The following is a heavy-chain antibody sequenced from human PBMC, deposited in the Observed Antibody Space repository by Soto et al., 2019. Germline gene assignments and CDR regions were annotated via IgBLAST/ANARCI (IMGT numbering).Heavy chain of an antibody. Sequence: GGPLRLSCVASGFNFSEYYMTWIRQAPGKGLELISYISRESTTIYYVDSVKGRFTFSRDNAENSLYLQMDSLRAEDTALYFCARYLSGGALAQDLDYWGQGTQVAVSS. V-gene: IGHV3-11*01. J-gene: IGHJ4*02. CDR2: ISRESTTI. CDR1: GFNFSEYY. D-gene: IGHD2-15*01. CDR3: ARYLSGGALAQDLDY.